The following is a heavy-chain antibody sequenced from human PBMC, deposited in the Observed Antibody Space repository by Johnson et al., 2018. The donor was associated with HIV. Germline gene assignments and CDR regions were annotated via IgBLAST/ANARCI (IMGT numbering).Heavy chain of an antibody. J-gene: IGHJ3*02. Sequence: MQLVESGGGVVRPGGSLRLSCATSGFTFGDYGVSWIRQVPGKGLEWVSGISWNGGNTGYVDSVKGRFTISRDNAKNSLYLQMNSLRAEDTALYYCARDRRYYGSGSYGGAFDIWGQGTVVTVSS. CDR2: ISWNGGNT. V-gene: IGHV3-20*04. D-gene: IGHD3-10*01. CDR1: GFTFGDYG. CDR3: ARDRRYYGSGSYGGAFDI.